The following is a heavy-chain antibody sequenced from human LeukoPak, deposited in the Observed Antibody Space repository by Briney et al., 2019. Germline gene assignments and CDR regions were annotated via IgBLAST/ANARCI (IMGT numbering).Heavy chain of an antibody. D-gene: IGHD3-16*01. Sequence: PPETLSLTCTVSGGSISGYYWSWVRQPPGKGLELIGYIHYSGSTNYNPSLRSRVTIAVDTSKKQFSLKLSSVTAADTALYFCARAVTFLGADYYYYYGMDVWGQGTTVTVSS. V-gene: IGHV4-59*01. J-gene: IGHJ6*02. CDR3: ARAVTFLGADYYYYYGMDV. CDR1: GGSISGYY. CDR2: IHYSGST.